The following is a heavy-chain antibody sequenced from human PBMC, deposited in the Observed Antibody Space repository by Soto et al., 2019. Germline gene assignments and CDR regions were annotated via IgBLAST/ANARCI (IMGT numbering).Heavy chain of an antibody. D-gene: IGHD6-13*01. CDR1: GGSFSGYY. Sequence: QSQTLSLTCAVYGGSFSGYYWSWIRQPPGKGLEWIGEINHSGSTNYNPSLKSRVTISVDTSKNQFSLKLSSVTAADTAVYYCARRRIAAAGTAVYYGMDVWGQGTTVTVSS. V-gene: IGHV4-34*01. CDR3: ARRRIAAAGTAVYYGMDV. CDR2: INHSGST. J-gene: IGHJ6*02.